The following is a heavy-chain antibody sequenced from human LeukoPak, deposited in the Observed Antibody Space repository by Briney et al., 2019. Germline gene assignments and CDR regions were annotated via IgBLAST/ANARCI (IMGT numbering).Heavy chain of an antibody. Sequence: PGGSLRLSCAASGFTFSSYWMHWVRQAPGKGLVWVSRINSDGSSTSYADSVKGRFTISRDNAKNTLYLQMNSLRAEDTAVYYCARARYSSGFFDYWGQGTLVIVSS. CDR3: ARARYSSGFFDY. V-gene: IGHV3-74*01. J-gene: IGHJ4*02. D-gene: IGHD6-19*01. CDR2: INSDGSST. CDR1: GFTFSSYW.